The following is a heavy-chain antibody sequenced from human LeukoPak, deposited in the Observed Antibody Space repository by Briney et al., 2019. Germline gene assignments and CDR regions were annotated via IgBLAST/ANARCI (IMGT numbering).Heavy chain of an antibody. V-gene: IGHV4-59*08. CDR1: GGSISNYY. Sequence: PSETLSLTCTVPGGSISNYYWTWIRQPPGKGLEWIGFIYNTRSTNYNPSLNSRVTISVDTSKNQFSLKLNSVTAADTAVYFCARRNILTEGEAFDIWGQGTVVTVSS. CDR3: ARRNILTEGEAFDI. D-gene: IGHD1/OR15-1a*01. J-gene: IGHJ3*02. CDR2: IYNTRST.